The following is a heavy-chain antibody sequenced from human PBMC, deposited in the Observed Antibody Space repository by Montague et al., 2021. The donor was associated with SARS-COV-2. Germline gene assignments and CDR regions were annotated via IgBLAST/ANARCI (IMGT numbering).Heavy chain of an antibody. V-gene: IGHV4-34*01. CDR1: GFPFGDYA. Sequence: LRLSCAASGFPFGDYAMNWFRQAPGKGLEWIGEINNSGSTNYNPSLKSRVTISVDTSKNQFSLKLHSVTAADTAVYYCARGRIEVSMIVVVLTGASYYMDVWGKGTTVTVSS. CDR2: INNSGST. CDR3: ARGRIEVSMIVVVLTGASYYMDV. D-gene: IGHD3-22*01. J-gene: IGHJ6*03.